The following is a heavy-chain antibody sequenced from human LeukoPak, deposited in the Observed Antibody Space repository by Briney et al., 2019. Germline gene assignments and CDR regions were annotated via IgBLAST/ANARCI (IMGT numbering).Heavy chain of an antibody. D-gene: IGHD3-10*01. Sequence: PGGSLRLSCAASGFTFNSYAMGWVRQAPGKGLEWVSSIYDIDEGTWYTDSVKGRFTISRDNFKNTLYLQMDSLRVEDTAVYYCAKDYMSLGAVDYFPGGDVPLDYWGQGSLVTVPS. CDR3: AKDYMSLGAVDYFPGGDVPLDY. J-gene: IGHJ4*02. CDR2: IYDIDEGT. V-gene: IGHV3-23*01. CDR1: GFTFNSYA.